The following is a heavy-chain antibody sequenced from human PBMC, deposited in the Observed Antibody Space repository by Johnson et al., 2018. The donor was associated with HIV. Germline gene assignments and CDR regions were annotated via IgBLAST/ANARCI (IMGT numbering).Heavy chain of an antibody. D-gene: IGHD3-22*01. Sequence: VQLVESGGGVVQPGRSLRLSCAASGFTFSSYAMHWVRQAPGKGLEWVSGITWNGGSTGYADSVEGRLTISRDNAKNSLYLQMHSLRAEDTSVYHCARVSLYTYDNDDAHLLHAFDIWGQGTMVTVSS. J-gene: IGHJ3*02. CDR1: GFTFSSYA. CDR2: ITWNGGST. CDR3: ARVSLYTYDNDDAHLLHAFDI. V-gene: IGHV3-20*01.